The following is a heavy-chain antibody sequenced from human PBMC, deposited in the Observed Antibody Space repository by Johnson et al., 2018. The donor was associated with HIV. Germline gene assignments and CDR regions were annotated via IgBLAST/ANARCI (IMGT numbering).Heavy chain of an antibody. V-gene: IGHV3-13*01. J-gene: IGHJ3*02. Sequence: VQLLESGGGLVQPGGSLRLSCAASGFTFDDYGMNWIRQFPGKGLEWVSGIGTAGDTYYPGSVKGRFTISRENAKNSLYLQMNSLRAGDTAVYYCARGVAFSQHAFDIWGQGTMVTVSS. CDR1: GFTFDDYG. CDR3: ARGVAFSQHAFDI. CDR2: IGTAGDT. D-gene: IGHD3-3*01.